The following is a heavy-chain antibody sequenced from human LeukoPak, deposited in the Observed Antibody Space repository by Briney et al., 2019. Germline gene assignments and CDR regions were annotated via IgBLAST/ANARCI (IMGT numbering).Heavy chain of an antibody. V-gene: IGHV3-23*01. D-gene: IGHD1-26*01. CDR3: AKDSYSGATYQYYFDY. J-gene: IGHJ4*02. Sequence: GGTLRLSCAASGFTFRSFAMSGVPQAPGRGLEWVSAISGSGDDTYYADSVNGRFTVSRDHSRSTVYLQMNSLRAEDTAVYYCAKDSYSGATYQYYFDYWGQGTLVTVSS. CDR2: ISGSGDDT. CDR1: GFTFRSFA.